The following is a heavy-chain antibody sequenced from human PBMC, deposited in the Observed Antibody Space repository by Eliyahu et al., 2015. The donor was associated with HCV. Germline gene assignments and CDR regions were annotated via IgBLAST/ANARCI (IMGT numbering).Heavy chain of an antibody. CDR3: ARKYCGGDCYQAVLRRTKYYFDY. CDR2: INHSGST. V-gene: IGHV4-34*01. CDR1: GGSFSGYX. Sequence: QVQLQQWGAGLLKPSETLSLTCAVYGGSFSGYXWXWIRQPPGKGLEWIGEINHSGSTNYNPSLKSRVTISVDTSKNQFSLKLSSVTAADTAVYYCARKYCGGDCYQAVLRRTKYYFDYWGQGTLVTVSS. J-gene: IGHJ4*02. D-gene: IGHD2-21*02.